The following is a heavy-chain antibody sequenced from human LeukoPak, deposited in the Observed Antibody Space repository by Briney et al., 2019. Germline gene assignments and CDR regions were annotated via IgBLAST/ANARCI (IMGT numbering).Heavy chain of an antibody. Sequence: ASVKVSCTASGYTFTSYAMHWVRQAPGQRLEWMGWINAGNGNTKYSQKFQGRVTITRDTSASTAYMELSSLRSENTAVYYCARAGPLGYCSSTSCYFGWFDPWGQGTLVTVSS. CDR2: INAGNGNT. V-gene: IGHV1-3*01. D-gene: IGHD2-2*03. CDR3: ARAGPLGYCSSTSCYFGWFDP. CDR1: GYTFTSYA. J-gene: IGHJ5*02.